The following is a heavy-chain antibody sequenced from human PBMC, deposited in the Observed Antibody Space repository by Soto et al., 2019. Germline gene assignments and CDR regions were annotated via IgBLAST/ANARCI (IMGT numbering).Heavy chain of an antibody. D-gene: IGHD3-10*01. Sequence: EVQLLESGGNLVQPGGSLRLSCAASGFTFSNFWMKWVRQAQGKGLEWVANIKKDGSEQSYVDSVKGRFTVSRDNPQSSVDLQMNSLRPEDTGVYYCASGNYYNGMDVWGQGTTVTVSS. CDR1: GFTFSNFW. J-gene: IGHJ6*02. V-gene: IGHV3-7*01. CDR2: IKKDGSEQ. CDR3: ASGNYYNGMDV.